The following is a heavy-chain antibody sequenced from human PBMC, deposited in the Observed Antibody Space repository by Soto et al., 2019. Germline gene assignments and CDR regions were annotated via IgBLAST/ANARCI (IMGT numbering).Heavy chain of an antibody. Sequence: PGGSLRLSCAASGFTFSSYAMSWVRQAPGKGLEWVSAISGSGGSTYYADSVKGRFTISRDNSKNTLYLQMNSLRAEDTAVYYCAIIAFGYYYYGMDVWGQGTTVTVSS. V-gene: IGHV3-23*01. CDR2: ISGSGGST. CDR3: AIIAFGYYYYGMDV. CDR1: GFTFSSYA. D-gene: IGHD2-15*01. J-gene: IGHJ6*02.